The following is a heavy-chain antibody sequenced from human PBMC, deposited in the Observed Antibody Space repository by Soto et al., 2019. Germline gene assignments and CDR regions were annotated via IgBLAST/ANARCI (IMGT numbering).Heavy chain of an antibody. CDR3: SKDRQRTYYYDSSGYPLDY. CDR1: GFTFSSYA. D-gene: IGHD3-22*01. Sequence: GGSLRLSCAASGFTFSSYAMSWVRQAPGKGLEWVSAISGSGGSTYYADSVKGRFTISRDNSKNTLYLQMNSLRAEDTAVYYCSKDRQRTYYYDSSGYPLDYWGQGTLVTVSS. V-gene: IGHV3-23*01. CDR2: ISGSGGST. J-gene: IGHJ4*02.